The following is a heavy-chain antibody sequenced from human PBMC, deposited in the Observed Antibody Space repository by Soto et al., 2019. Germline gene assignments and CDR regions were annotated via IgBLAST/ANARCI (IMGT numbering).Heavy chain of an antibody. CDR2: INSDGSST. Sequence: HPGGSLRLSCAASGFTFRSYWVHWVRQAPGKGLVWVSRINSDGSSTSYADSVKGRFTISRDNAKNTLYLQMNSLRAEDTAVYYCARGAKVGPYNWFDPWGQGTLVTVSS. J-gene: IGHJ5*02. CDR3: ARGAKVGPYNWFDP. D-gene: IGHD3-16*01. V-gene: IGHV3-74*01. CDR1: GFTFRSYW.